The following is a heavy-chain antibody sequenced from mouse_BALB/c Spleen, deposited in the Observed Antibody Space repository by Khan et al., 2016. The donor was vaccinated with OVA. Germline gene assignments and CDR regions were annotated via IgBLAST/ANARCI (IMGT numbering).Heavy chain of an antibody. CDR3: TRRNWDFAWFAY. Sequence: EVQLQESGPVLARPGASVKMSCKASGYTFTSYWMHWVKQRPGQGLEWIGDIYPGNTDTNYNQKFKGKAKLTAVTSTSTAYMELSSLTNEDSAVYYCTRRNWDFAWFAYGGQGSLGTVSA. J-gene: IGHJ3*01. CDR1: GYTFTSYW. V-gene: IGHV1-5*01. CDR2: IYPGNTDT. D-gene: IGHD4-1*01.